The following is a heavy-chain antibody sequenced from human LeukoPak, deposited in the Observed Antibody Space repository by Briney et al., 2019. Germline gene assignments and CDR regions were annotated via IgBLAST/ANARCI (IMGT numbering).Heavy chain of an antibody. D-gene: IGHD2-15*01. CDR2: FGISGII. Sequence: PGGSLRLSCAASGFSVHTYDMHWVRQAPGEGPEWIAYFGISGIIYYADSVRGRFTISRDNSKNSLYLQMNSLKIEDTALYYCARDIAVAATGGAFDYWGQGTLVTVSS. CDR3: ARDIAVAATGGAFDY. CDR1: GFSVHTYD. V-gene: IGHV3-69-1*01. J-gene: IGHJ4*02.